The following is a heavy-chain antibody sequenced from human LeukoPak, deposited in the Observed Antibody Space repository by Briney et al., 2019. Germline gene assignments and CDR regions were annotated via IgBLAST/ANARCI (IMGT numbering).Heavy chain of an antibody. CDR1: GGSISSYY. J-gene: IGHJ5*02. Sequence: SETLSLTCTVSGGSISSYYWSWIRQPPGKGLEWIGYIYYSGSTNYKPSLKSRVTISVDTSKNQFSLKLRSVTAADTAVYYCAREGDSNSVGWFDPWGQGTLVTVSS. CDR3: AREGDSNSVGWFDP. CDR2: IYYSGST. V-gene: IGHV4-59*12. D-gene: IGHD6-13*01.